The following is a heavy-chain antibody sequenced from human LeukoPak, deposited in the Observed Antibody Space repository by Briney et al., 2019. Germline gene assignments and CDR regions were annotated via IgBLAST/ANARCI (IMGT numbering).Heavy chain of an antibody. J-gene: IGHJ4*02. CDR2: IYYSGST. Sequence: SETLSLTFTVSGGSISSSSYYWGWIRQPPGKGLEWIGSIYYSGSTFYNPSLKSRVTISVDTSKNQFSLRLRSVTAADTAVYYCARRVGIAATGFINYWGQGTLVTVSS. D-gene: IGHD6-13*01. V-gene: IGHV4-39*01. CDR3: ARRVGIAATGFINY. CDR1: GGSISSSSYY.